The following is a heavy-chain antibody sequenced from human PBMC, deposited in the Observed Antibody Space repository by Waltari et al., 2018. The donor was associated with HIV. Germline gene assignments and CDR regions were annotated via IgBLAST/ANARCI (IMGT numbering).Heavy chain of an antibody. V-gene: IGHV5-51*03. D-gene: IGHD1-26*01. CDR1: GYSFTSYW. Sequence: EVQLVQSGAEVKKPGDSLKISCQASGYSFTSYWVGWVRQTPETGLELMGIVYPADSDTTYNSAFRGHVTISFDTSISVAYLQWASLKASDSGIYFCARRLVGADAFELWGQGTVVSVSS. CDR2: VYPADSDT. CDR3: ARRLVGADAFEL. J-gene: IGHJ3*01.